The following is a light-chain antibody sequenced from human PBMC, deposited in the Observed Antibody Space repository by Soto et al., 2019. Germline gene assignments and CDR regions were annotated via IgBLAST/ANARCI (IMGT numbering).Light chain of an antibody. J-gene: IGKJ1*01. CDR3: QHSGA. Sequence: DIQMTQSPSTLSASVGDRVTITCRASQSISSWLAWHQQKPGKAPKMLIKEASTLESGVPSRFSGSGSGTEFILTISSLLPDDIATYYCQHSGAFGQGTKVEI. CDR2: EAS. CDR1: QSISSW. V-gene: IGKV1-5*03.